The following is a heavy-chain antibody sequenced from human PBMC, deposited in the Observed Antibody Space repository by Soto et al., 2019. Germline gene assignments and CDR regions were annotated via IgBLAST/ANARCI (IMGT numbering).Heavy chain of an antibody. J-gene: IGHJ6*02. CDR2: FDPEDGET. CDR3: ATDSAIFGVVISYYYYGMDV. Sequence: QVQLVQSGAEVKKPGASVKVSCKVSGYTLTELSMHWVRQAPGKGLEWMGGFDPEDGETIYAQKFQGRVTMTEDTSTDTAYMELSSLRSEDTAVYYCATDSAIFGVVISYYYYGMDVWGQGTTVTVSS. V-gene: IGHV1-24*01. CDR1: GYTLTELS. D-gene: IGHD3-3*01.